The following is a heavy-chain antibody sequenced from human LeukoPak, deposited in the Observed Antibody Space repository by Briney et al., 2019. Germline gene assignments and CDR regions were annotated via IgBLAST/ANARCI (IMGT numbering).Heavy chain of an antibody. CDR2: IKQDGSEK. D-gene: IGHD3-10*01. V-gene: IGHV3-7*04. Sequence: GGSLRLSCAASGFTFSSYWMSWVRQAPGKGLEWVANIKQDGSEKYYVDSVKGRFTISRDNAKNSLYLQMNSLRAEDTAVYYCASDREYYYGSGCFDYWGQGTLVTVSS. J-gene: IGHJ4*02. CDR1: GFTFSSYW. CDR3: ASDREYYYGSGCFDY.